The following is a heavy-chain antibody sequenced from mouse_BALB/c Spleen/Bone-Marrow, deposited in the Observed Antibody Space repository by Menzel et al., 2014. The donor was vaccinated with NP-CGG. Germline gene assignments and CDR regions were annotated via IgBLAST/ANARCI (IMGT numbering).Heavy chain of an antibody. D-gene: IGHD2-10*02. CDR2: INPYNDGT. J-gene: IGHJ4*01. V-gene: IGHV1-14*01. Sequence: VQLQQSGPELVKPGASVKMSCKASGYTFTSYVMHWVKQKPGQGLEWIGYINPYNDGTKYNEKFKGKATLTSDKSSSTAYVELGSLTSEDSAVYYCARGGYGNVYYAMDYWGQGTSVTVSS. CDR3: ARGGYGNVYYAMDY. CDR1: GYTFTSYV.